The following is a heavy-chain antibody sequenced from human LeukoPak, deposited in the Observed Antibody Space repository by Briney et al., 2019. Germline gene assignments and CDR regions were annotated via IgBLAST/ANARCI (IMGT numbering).Heavy chain of an antibody. CDR3: ARDLASRRTFYHYYGMDV. D-gene: IGHD1/OR15-1a*01. CDR2: MSNDGSQQ. Sequence: PGRSLRLSCAASGFPFSTSPMLCVRQAPGKRLEWLALMSNDGSQQYHAESVKGHFTISRDNSKNTLYLQVSNLRVDDTAVYYCARDLASRRTFYHYYGMDVWGEGTTIIVSS. J-gene: IGHJ6*04. V-gene: IGHV3-30*04. CDR1: GFPFSTSP.